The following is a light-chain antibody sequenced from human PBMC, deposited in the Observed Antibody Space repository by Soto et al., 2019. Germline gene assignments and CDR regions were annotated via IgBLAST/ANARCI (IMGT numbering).Light chain of an antibody. CDR3: GTWDSSLSAGYV. J-gene: IGLJ1*01. V-gene: IGLV1-51*01. CDR1: SSNIGNNY. CDR2: DNN. Sequence: QSVLTQPPSVSAAPGQKVTISCSGSSSNIGNNYVSWYQQLPGTAPKLLIYDNNKRPSGIPDRFSGSKSGTSATLGITGLQTGDEADYYCGTWDSSLSAGYVFGTGTKDRP.